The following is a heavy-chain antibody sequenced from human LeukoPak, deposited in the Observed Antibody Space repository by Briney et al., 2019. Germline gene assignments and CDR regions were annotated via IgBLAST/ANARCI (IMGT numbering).Heavy chain of an antibody. V-gene: IGHV6-1*01. CDR2: TYYRSKWYN. CDR1: GDSVSRNSTA. D-gene: IGHD1-26*01. Sequence: SQTLSLTCGISGDSVSRNSTAWNWIRQSPSRGLEWLGRTYYRSKWYNDYAVSVKSRITINADTSKNQFSLQLNSVTPEDTAVYYCARDGGNYGADYYYYMDVWGKGTTVTVSS. J-gene: IGHJ6*03. CDR3: ARDGGNYGADYYYYMDV.